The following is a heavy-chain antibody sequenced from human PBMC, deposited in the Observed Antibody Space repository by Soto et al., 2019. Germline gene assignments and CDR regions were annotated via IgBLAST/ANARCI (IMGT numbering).Heavy chain of an antibody. CDR3: ARYSNNWFQTEGMDV. CDR2: IDASGNT. J-gene: IGHJ6*02. CDR1: VYSITTYY. Sequence: KSSENLALTCTVSVYSITTYYGSWIRQPAGKGLEWIGRIDASGNTNYNPALNSRVTMSIDTSKKQFSLKLTSVTAADTAIYYCARYSNNWFQTEGMDVWGQGATVT. V-gene: IGHV4-4*07. D-gene: IGHD6-13*01.